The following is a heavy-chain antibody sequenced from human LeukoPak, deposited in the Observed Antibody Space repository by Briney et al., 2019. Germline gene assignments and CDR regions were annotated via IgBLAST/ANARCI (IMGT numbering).Heavy chain of an antibody. CDR1: GGSISSSSYY. CDR2: ISYSGNT. CDR3: ARGDGYNFDY. D-gene: IGHD5-24*01. V-gene: IGHV4-39*01. Sequence: PSVTLSLTCTVSGGSISSSSYYWGWIRQPPGKGLEWIGSISYSGNTYYNPSLQSRVTISVDTSKNQFSLKLSSVTAADTAVYYCARGDGYNFDYWGQGTLVTVSS. J-gene: IGHJ4*02.